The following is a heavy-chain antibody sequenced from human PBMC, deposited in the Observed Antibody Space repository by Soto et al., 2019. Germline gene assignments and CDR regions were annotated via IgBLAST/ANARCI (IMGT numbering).Heavy chain of an antibody. CDR2: IYHSGST. J-gene: IGHJ4*02. Sequence: SEALSLTCAVSGGSISSGGYSWSWIRQPPGKGLEWIGYIYHSGSTYYNPSLKSRVTISVDRSKNQFSLKLSSVTAADTAVYYCASSHAGAHITAAVHWGQGTLVTVS. D-gene: IGHD6-13*01. CDR3: ASSHAGAHITAAVH. V-gene: IGHV4-30-2*01. CDR1: GGSISSGGYS.